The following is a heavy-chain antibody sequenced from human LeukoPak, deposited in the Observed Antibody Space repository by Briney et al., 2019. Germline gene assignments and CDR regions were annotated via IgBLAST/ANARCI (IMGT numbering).Heavy chain of an antibody. CDR2: ISGGGSST. V-gene: IGHV3-23*01. CDR3: ARVVVAYFYGMDV. Sequence: GGSLRLSCAASGFTFSSYAMSWVRQAPGKGLEWVSAISGGGSSTYYADSVKGRFAISRDNSKKTLYLQMHSLRAEDTALYYCARVVVAYFYGMDVWGQGTTVTVSS. D-gene: IGHD2-15*01. CDR1: GFTFSSYA. J-gene: IGHJ6*02.